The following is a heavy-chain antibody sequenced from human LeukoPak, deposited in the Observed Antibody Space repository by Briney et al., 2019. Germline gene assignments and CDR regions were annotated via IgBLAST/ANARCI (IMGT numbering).Heavy chain of an antibody. Sequence: GASVKVSCKASRYTFSKFGISWVRQAPGQGLEWMGWISAYNGDTNCAQEFQGRITMTIDTSTNTAYMQLRSLKSDDTAVYYCARESLRPTWGQGTLVTVSS. CDR2: ISAYNGDT. CDR3: ARESLRPT. J-gene: IGHJ4*02. CDR1: RYTFSKFG. V-gene: IGHV1-18*01. D-gene: IGHD5-12*01.